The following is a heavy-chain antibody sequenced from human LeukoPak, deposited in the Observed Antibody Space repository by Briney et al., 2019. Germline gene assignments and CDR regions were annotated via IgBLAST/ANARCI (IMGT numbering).Heavy chain of an antibody. CDR2: IYYSGST. V-gene: IGHV4-59*01. J-gene: IGHJ4*02. Sequence: SETLSLTCTVSGGSISSYYWSWLRQPPGKGLEWIGYIYYSGSTNYNPSLKSRVTISVDTSKNQFSLKLSSVTAADTAVYYCARKRYTAMGYFDYWGQGTLVTVSS. D-gene: IGHD5-18*01. CDR1: GGSISSYY. CDR3: ARKRYTAMGYFDY.